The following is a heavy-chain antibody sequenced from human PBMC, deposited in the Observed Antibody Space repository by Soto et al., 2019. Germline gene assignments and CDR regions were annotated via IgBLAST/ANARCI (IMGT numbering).Heavy chain of an antibody. J-gene: IGHJ4*02. CDR1: GYTFTNYG. CDR3: ARDVTRNYYDSSGYYYFDY. CDR2: ISGYNGNT. V-gene: IGHV1-18*04. Sequence: ASVKVSCKASGYTFTNYGVSWVRQAPGQGLEWMGWISGYNGNTNYAQNLQGRVSMTTDTSTSTAYMELRSLRSDDTAVYYCARDVTRNYYDSSGYYYFDYWGQGTLVTVSS. D-gene: IGHD3-22*01.